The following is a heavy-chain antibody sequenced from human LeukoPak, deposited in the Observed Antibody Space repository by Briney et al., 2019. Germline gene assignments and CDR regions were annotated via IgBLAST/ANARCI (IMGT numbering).Heavy chain of an antibody. Sequence: SETLSLTRDVSDYSINFGHLWDWIPQPPGKGLEWIASTNHSGRTYFTPSLKSRVTISVDTLKNRFSLKVTSVTAEDTAMYFCARESSAVAHSMIRDGLDTWGQGALVTVSS. CDR2: TNHSGRT. D-gene: IGHD6-19*01. V-gene: IGHV4-38-2*02. CDR3: ARESSAVAHSMIRDGLDT. J-gene: IGHJ5*02. CDR1: DYSINFGHL.